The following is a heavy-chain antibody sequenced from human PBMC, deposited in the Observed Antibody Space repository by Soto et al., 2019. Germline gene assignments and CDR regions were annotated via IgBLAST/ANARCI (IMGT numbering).Heavy chain of an antibody. D-gene: IGHD1-1*01. CDR2: ISLSSANI. Sequence: EVQLVESGGGLVQPGGSLRLSCAASGFSLYNYAMDWVRQAPGQGLEWVSYISLSSANIHYADSVRGRFTVSRDNAKNSLSLQMNSLRAEDTAVYYCVSDPSRGNEWARYVDLWGRGTLVTVSS. CDR3: VSDPSRGNEWARYVDL. CDR1: GFSLYNYA. V-gene: IGHV3-48*01. J-gene: IGHJ2*01.